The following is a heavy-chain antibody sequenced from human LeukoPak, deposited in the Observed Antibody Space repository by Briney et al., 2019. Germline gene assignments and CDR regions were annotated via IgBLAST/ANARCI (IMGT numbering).Heavy chain of an antibody. CDR2: IYYRGST. V-gene: IGHV4-39*07. Sequence: TSSETLSLTCTVSGGSISSSSYYWGWIRQPTGKGPEWIGSIYYRGSTYYKSSLKSRVTISVDTSKNHFSLRLSSVTAADTAVYYCATPGRDYRVPYWGQGTLVTVSS. D-gene: IGHD4/OR15-4a*01. CDR1: GGSISSSSYY. CDR3: ATPGRDYRVPY. J-gene: IGHJ4*02.